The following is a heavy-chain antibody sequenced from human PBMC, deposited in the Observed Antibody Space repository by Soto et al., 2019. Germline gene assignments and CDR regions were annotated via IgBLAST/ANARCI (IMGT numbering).Heavy chain of an antibody. V-gene: IGHV1-69*13. J-gene: IGHJ6*02. Sequence: SVKVSCKASGGTFSSYAISWVRQAPGQGLEWMGGIIPIFGTANYAQKFQGRVTITADESTSTAYMELSSLRSEDTAVYYCARAIVVVPAAMFDYYYGMDVWAQGTTVTVSS. CDR3: ARAIVVVPAAMFDYYYGMDV. CDR1: GGTFSSYA. D-gene: IGHD2-2*01. CDR2: IIPIFGTA.